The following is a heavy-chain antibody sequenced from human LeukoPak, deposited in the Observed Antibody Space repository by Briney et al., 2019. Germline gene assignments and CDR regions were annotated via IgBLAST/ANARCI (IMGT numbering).Heavy chain of an antibody. CDR3: ARDLSYSSLQLVDY. CDR2: ISSSGSTI. J-gene: IGHJ4*02. Sequence: GGSLRLSCAASGFTFSDYYMSWIRQAPGKGLEWVSYISSSGSTIYYADSVKGRFTISRDNAKNSLYLQMNSLRAVDTAVYYCARDLSYSSLQLVDYWGQGTLVTVSS. CDR1: GFTFSDYY. D-gene: IGHD6-6*01. V-gene: IGHV3-11*01.